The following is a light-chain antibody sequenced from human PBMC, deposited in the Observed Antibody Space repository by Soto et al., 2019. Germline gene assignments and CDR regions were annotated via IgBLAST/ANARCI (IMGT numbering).Light chain of an antibody. CDR3: QSYDSDLSGYV. V-gene: IGLV1-40*01. CDR2: GNF. CDR1: SSNLGADYD. Sequence: QSVLTQPPSVSGAPGQRVTISCTGSSSNLGADYDVHWYQQLPGTAPKLLIYGNFNRPSGVPDRFSGSKSGTSASLAITGLQAEDEADYYCQSYDSDLSGYVFGTGTKVTVL. J-gene: IGLJ1*01.